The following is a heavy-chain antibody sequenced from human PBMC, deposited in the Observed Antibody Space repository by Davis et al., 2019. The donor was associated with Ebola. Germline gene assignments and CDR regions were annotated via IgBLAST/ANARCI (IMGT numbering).Heavy chain of an antibody. CDR3: ANPLYYYDTSATGY. V-gene: IGHV3-23*01. CDR1: GFTFSSYA. Sequence: GESLKTSCAASGFTFSSYAMSWVRQAPGKGLERVSAISGSGDITYYADSVKGRFTISRNNSRNTLFLQMNSLRAEDTAVYYCANPLYYYDTSATGYWGQGTLVTVSS. J-gene: IGHJ4*02. CDR2: ISGSGDIT. D-gene: IGHD3-22*01.